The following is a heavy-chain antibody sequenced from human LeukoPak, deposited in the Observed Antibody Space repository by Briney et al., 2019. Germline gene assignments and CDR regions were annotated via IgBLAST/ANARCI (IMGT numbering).Heavy chain of an antibody. J-gene: IGHJ5*02. Sequence: GGSLRLSCAASGFIFTSNRMNWVRQAPGKGLEWVANIKHDGSEQIYVDSVKGRFTISRDNAKDSVYLQMNSLRAEDTAVYYCTRGLGEHGGVSDRWGQGTLVIVSS. CDR3: TRGLGEHGGVSDR. CDR2: IKHDGSEQ. CDR1: GFIFTSNR. D-gene: IGHD3-16*01. V-gene: IGHV3-7*01.